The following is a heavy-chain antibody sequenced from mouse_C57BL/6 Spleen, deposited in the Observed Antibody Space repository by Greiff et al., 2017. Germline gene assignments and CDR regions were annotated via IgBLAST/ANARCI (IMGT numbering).Heavy chain of an antibody. V-gene: IGHV2-9-1*01. J-gene: IGHJ3*01. D-gene: IGHD2-4*01. CDR1: GFSFTSYA. CDR3: AKVDFPFAY. CDR2: IWTGGGT. Sequence: VQVVESGPGLVAPSQSLSITCTVSGFSFTSYAISWVRQPPGKGLEWLGVIWTGGGTNYNSAIISRLSISKDNSKRQVFVKMNSLKTDDPAIYYCAKVDFPFAYWGQGTLVTVSA.